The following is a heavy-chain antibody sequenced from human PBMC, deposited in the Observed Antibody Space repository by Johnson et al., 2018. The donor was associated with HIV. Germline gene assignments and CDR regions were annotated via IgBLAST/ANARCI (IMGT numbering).Heavy chain of an antibody. D-gene: IGHD6-13*01. Sequence: VQLVESWGVVVQPGGSLRLSCAASGFTFDDYTMHWVRQAPGKGLEWVSLISWDGGSTYYADSVKGRFTISRDNAKNSLYLQMNSLRAEDTALYYCAGYSSSWYPVGMDDAFDIWGQGTMVTVSS. V-gene: IGHV3-43*01. CDR1: GFTFDDYT. CDR3: AGYSSSWYPVGMDDAFDI. J-gene: IGHJ3*02. CDR2: ISWDGGST.